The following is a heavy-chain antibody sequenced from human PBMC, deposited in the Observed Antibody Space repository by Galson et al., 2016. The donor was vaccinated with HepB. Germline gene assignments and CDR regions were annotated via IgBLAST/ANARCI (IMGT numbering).Heavy chain of an antibody. J-gene: IGHJ4*02. Sequence: SVKVSCKASGYIFTSYYIHWVRQAPGQGLEWMGRITPSGGATTFAQKFQGRVTLTRDTSANTVYMELSSLRSEDTAMYYCVRQSYGDFPIDYWGQGTLVPVSS. D-gene: IGHD4-17*01. V-gene: IGHV1-46*01. CDR2: ITPSGGAT. CDR1: GYIFTSYY. CDR3: VRQSYGDFPIDY.